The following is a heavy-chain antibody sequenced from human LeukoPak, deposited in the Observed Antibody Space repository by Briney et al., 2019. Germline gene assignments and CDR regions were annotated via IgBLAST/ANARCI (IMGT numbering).Heavy chain of an antibody. CDR2: ISGSGGST. V-gene: IGHV3-23*01. J-gene: IGHJ4*02. CDR3: AKGEMAWFDY. Sequence: GGSLRLSXAASGFTFCGYAMSWVRQTPGKGLEWVSVISGSGGSTYYADSVKGRFTISRDNSKNTLYLQMNSLRAEDTAVYYCAKGEMAWFDYWGQGTLVTVSS. D-gene: IGHD5-24*01. CDR1: GFTFCGYA.